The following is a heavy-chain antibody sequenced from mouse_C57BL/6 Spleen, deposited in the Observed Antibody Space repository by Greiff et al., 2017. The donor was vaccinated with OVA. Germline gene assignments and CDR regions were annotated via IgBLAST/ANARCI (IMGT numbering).Heavy chain of an antibody. V-gene: IGHV1-53*01. D-gene: IGHD2-12*01. CDR3: TRVLTTGRAWFAY. CDR2: INPSNGYT. J-gene: IGHJ3*01. Sequence: QVHVKQPGTELVKPGASVTLSCKASGYTFTSNWMHWMKQRPGQGLEWIGNINPSNGYTNYHEKFKSKATLTVDKSSSTAYMQLSSLTSEDSAVYYCTRVLTTGRAWFAYWGQGTLVTVSA. CDR1: GYTFTSNW.